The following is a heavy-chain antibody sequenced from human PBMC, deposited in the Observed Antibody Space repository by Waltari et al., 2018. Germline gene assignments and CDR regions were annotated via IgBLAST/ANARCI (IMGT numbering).Heavy chain of an antibody. CDR1: GGPLNGYY. CDR2: VDHSGGA. V-gene: IGHV4-34*02. Sequence: QVQLQQRGAGLLKPSETLSLTCDVSGGPLNGYYWSWIRQSPGKGLEWIGEVDHSGGANYSPSLKSRATISLETSKKQFSLTLPAVTAADTAVYYCARDARDWESVANAYFDSWGQGTLVAVSS. CDR3: ARDARDWESVANAYFDS. J-gene: IGHJ4*02. D-gene: IGHD2-21*01.